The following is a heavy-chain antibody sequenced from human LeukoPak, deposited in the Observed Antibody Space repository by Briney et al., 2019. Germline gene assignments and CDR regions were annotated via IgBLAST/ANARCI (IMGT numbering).Heavy chain of an antibody. CDR2: INPNSGAT. J-gene: IGHJ4*02. Sequence: ASVKVSCKTSGYSFTGYYMHWVRQAPGQGLEWMGWINPNSGATNYAQKFQGRVTMTRDTSISTAYMELSRLTSDDTAVYYCARLSGNYYAGLDYWGQGTLVTVSP. D-gene: IGHD1-26*01. CDR3: ARLSGNYYAGLDY. CDR1: GYSFTGYY. V-gene: IGHV1-2*02.